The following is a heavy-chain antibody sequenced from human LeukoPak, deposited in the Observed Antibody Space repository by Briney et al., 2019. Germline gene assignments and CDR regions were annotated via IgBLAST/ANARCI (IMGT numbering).Heavy chain of an antibody. V-gene: IGHV3-11*04. CDR2: ISSSGSTI. CDR1: GFTFSDYY. D-gene: IGHD2-2*01. J-gene: IGHJ5*02. CDR3: ARDVIDCSSTSCYLGWFDP. Sequence: PGGSLRLSCAASGFTFSDYYMSWIRQAPGKGMEWVSYISSSGSTIYYADSVKGRFTISRDNAKNSLYLQMNSLRAEDTAVYYCARDVIDCSSTSCYLGWFDPWGQGTLVTVSS.